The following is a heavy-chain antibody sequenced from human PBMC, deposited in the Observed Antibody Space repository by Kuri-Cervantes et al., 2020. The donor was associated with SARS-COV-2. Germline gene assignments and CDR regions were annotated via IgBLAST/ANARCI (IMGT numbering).Heavy chain of an antibody. CDR1: GYTFTSYG. Sequence: ASVKVSCKASGYTFTSYGISWVRQAPGQGLEWMGWISAYNGNTNYAQKLQGRVTMTTDTSTSTAYMELRSLRSDDTAVYYCARDPPTYYYDSSGYVSAFDIWGQGTTVTVSS. V-gene: IGHV1-18*04. D-gene: IGHD3-22*01. CDR2: ISAYNGNT. CDR3: ARDPPTYYYDSSGYVSAFDI. J-gene: IGHJ3*02.